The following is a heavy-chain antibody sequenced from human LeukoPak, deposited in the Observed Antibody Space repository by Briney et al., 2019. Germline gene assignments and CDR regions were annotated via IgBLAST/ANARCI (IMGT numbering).Heavy chain of an antibody. Sequence: GGSLRLSCAASGFAFSTYEMNWVRQAPGKGLEWVSYISTSGTTIYYADSVKGRFTISRDNANNSLYLQMNSLRAEDTAAYYCARAGYYFDYWGQGTLVTVSS. V-gene: IGHV3-48*03. CDR1: GFAFSTYE. J-gene: IGHJ4*02. CDR2: ISTSGTTI. CDR3: ARAGYYFDY.